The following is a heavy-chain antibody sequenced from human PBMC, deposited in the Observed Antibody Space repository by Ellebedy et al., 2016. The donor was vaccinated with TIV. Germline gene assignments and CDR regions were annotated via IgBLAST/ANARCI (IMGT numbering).Heavy chain of an antibody. V-gene: IGHV4-59*08. J-gene: IGHJ5*01. CDR1: EGSLSGHY. CDR2: IFSNGNT. Sequence: MPSETLSLTCTVSEGSLSGHYWSWIRQPPGKELEWVGYIFSNGNTNYNPSLKSRVTISLDTSQNQFSLNLASVTAADTAIYYCAGHPKTSGRDSWGQGTLVTVSS. CDR3: AGHPKTSGRDS. D-gene: IGHD6-19*01.